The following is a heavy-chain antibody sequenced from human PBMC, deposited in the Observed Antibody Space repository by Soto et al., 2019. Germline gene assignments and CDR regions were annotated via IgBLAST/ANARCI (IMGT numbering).Heavy chain of an antibody. CDR3: ARGFGKRLGEDYYFDY. D-gene: IGHD3-16*01. CDR1: GFTFSNYG. J-gene: IGHJ4*02. Sequence: GESLKISCAASGFTFSNYGMHWVRQTPGKGLEWVAVIWFDGANKYYADSVKGRFTISRDNSRNTLYLQMNSLRAEDTAVYNCARGFGKRLGEDYYFDYWGQGAMGTVSS. CDR2: IWFDGANK. V-gene: IGHV3-33*01.